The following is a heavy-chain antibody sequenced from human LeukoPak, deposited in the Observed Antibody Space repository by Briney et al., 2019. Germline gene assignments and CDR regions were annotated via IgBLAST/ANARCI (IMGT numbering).Heavy chain of an antibody. CDR1: GFTFSSSA. V-gene: IGHV3-23*01. CDR3: ARSPSGYFYDY. D-gene: IGHD5-12*01. CDR2: ITGSGGNT. Sequence: GGSLRLSCAASGFTFSSSAMVWVRQAPGKGQEWVSGITGSGGNTYYADSVKGRFTISRDNDKNSLYLQMNSLRAEDTAVYYCARSPSGYFYDYWGRGTLVTVSS. J-gene: IGHJ4*02.